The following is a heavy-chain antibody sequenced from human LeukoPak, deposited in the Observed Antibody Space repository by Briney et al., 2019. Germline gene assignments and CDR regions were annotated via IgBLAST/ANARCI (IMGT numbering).Heavy chain of an antibody. Sequence: ASETLSLTCAVYGGSFSGYHWSWIRQPPGKGLEWIGEINHSGSTNHNPSLKSRVTISVDTSKNQFSLKLSSVTAADTAVYYCARGEQLVTWFDPWGQGTLVTVSS. CDR2: INHSGST. D-gene: IGHD6-6*01. J-gene: IGHJ5*02. CDR1: GGSFSGYH. CDR3: ARGEQLVTWFDP. V-gene: IGHV4-34*01.